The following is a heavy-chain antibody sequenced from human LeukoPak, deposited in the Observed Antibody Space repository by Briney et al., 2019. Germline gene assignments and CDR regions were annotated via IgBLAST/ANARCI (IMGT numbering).Heavy chain of an antibody. CDR3: ARVRYNSGYIFDS. Sequence: GGSLRLSCAASGFTFSSYAMHWVRQAPGKGLEWVAYISRDGSPIYYADSVRGRFTISRDNAKNSLYLQMNSLRAEDTAVYYCARVRYNSGYIFDSWGQGTLVAVSS. J-gene: IGHJ4*02. V-gene: IGHV3-48*03. CDR1: GFTFSSYA. D-gene: IGHD5-18*01. CDR2: ISRDGSPI.